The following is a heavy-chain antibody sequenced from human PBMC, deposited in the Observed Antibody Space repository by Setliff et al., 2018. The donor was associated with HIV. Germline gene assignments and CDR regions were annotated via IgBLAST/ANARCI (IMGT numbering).Heavy chain of an antibody. CDR1: GGSISSYY. CDR2: IYTSGGT. J-gene: IGHJ3*02. Sequence: SETLSLTCTVSGGSISSYYWSWIRQPAGKGLEWIGRIYTSGGTKYNPSLKSRVTMSIDTSKNQFSLKLSSLTAADTAVYHCARLWGSAQAFDIWGQGTMVTVSS. D-gene: IGHD7-27*01. CDR3: ARLWGSAQAFDI. V-gene: IGHV4-4*07.